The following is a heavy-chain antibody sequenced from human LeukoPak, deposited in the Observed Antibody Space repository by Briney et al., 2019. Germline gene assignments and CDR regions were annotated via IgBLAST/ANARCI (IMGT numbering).Heavy chain of an antibody. D-gene: IGHD6-13*01. J-gene: IGHJ4*02. CDR2: IKQDVSEK. CDR3: ARGVSWTFDN. V-gene: IGHV3-7*04. CDR1: GFSFSTYC. Sequence: GGSLRLSCAASGFSFSTYCMSWVRQAPGKGLWWVANIKQDVSEKYYVDSVKGRFASSRDNAKNSLSLQMNILRLEDTAVYYCARGVSWTFDNWGRGALVTVSS.